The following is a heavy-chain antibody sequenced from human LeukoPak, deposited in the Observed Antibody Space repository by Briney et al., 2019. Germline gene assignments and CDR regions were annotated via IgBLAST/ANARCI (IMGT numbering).Heavy chain of an antibody. CDR2: ISGSGGST. CDR1: GFTFSSYA. Sequence: GGSLRLSCAASGFTFSSYAMSWVRQAPGKGLEWVSAISGSGGSTYYADSVKGRFTISRDNSKNTLYLQMNSLRAEDTAVYYCSKSPIVLRFLEWSQYFDYWGQGTLVTVSS. J-gene: IGHJ4*02. D-gene: IGHD3-3*01. CDR3: SKSPIVLRFLEWSQYFDY. V-gene: IGHV3-23*01.